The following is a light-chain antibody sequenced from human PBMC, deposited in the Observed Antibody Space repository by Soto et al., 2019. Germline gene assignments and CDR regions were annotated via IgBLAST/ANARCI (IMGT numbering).Light chain of an antibody. V-gene: IGKV1-5*03. J-gene: IGKJ5*01. CDR3: QHYSSYSPIT. Sequence: DIQMTQSPSTLSASVGDRLTITCRASQSINNWLAWYQKKPGRAPKLLIYKASVLETVAPSRFSGTGSGTEFTLTINVLHPDDSATYHCQHYSSYSPITFGQGTRLEIK. CDR2: KAS. CDR1: QSINNW.